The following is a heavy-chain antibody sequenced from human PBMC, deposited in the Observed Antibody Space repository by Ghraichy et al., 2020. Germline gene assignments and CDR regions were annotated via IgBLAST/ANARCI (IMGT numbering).Heavy chain of an antibody. Sequence: ASVKVSCKASGYTFTSYGISWVRLAPGQGPEWMGWISAYNGNTDYAQKLQGRVTMTTDTSTRTAYMELRSLRSDDTAVYYCARERYVSGGMNWFDPWGQGTLVTVSS. CDR1: GYTFTSYG. V-gene: IGHV1-18*04. CDR2: ISAYNGNT. J-gene: IGHJ5*02. D-gene: IGHD3-10*01. CDR3: ARERYVSGGMNWFDP.